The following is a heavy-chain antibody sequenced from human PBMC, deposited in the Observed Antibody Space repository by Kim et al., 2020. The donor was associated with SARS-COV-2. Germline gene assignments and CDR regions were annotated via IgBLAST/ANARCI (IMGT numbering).Heavy chain of an antibody. Sequence: KGRFTISRDNSKNTLYLQMNSLRAEDTAVYYCAKAVKPPYYYDSSGWFDPWGQGTLVTVSS. CDR3: AKAVKPPYYYDSSGWFDP. V-gene: IGHV3-23*01. J-gene: IGHJ5*02. D-gene: IGHD3-22*01.